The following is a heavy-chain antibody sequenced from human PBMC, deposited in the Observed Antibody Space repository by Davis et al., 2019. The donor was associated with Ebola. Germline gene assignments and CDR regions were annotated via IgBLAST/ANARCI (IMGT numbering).Heavy chain of an antibody. Sequence: GESLKISCAASGFTFSSYAMHWVRQAPGKGLEYVSAISSNGGSTYYANSVKGRFTISRDNSKNTLYLQMNSLRAEDTAVYYCAKDLSHYDFWSGYYHYYYYGMDVWGQGTTVTVSS. CDR3: AKDLSHYDFWSGYYHYYYYGMDV. J-gene: IGHJ6*02. D-gene: IGHD3-3*01. V-gene: IGHV3-64*01. CDR1: GFTFSSYA. CDR2: ISSNGGST.